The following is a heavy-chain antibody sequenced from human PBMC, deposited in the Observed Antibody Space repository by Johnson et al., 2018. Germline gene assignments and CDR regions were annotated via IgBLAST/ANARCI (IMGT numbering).Heavy chain of an antibody. CDR3: VGHCSNTSGSDYMDV. D-gene: IGHD2-2*01. Sequence: QVQLQESGPGLVKPSETLSLTCTVSGGSISSYYWSWIRQPPGKGLEWIGYIYYTGNTNYNPSLKSRVTVSIDTSKNQFSLKLSSLTAADTSVYYCVGHCSNTSGSDYMDVWGKGNTVTVSS. J-gene: IGHJ6*03. CDR2: IYYTGNT. V-gene: IGHV4-59*01. CDR1: GGSISSYY.